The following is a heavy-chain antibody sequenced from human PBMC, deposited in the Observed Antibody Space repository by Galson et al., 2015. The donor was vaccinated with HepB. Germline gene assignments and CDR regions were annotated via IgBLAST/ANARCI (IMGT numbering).Heavy chain of an antibody. CDR2: FDYSGST. Sequence: ETLSLTCTVSGGSISSGSYYWVWIRQTPGKGLEWIGGFDYSGSTYHNPSLKSRLTISVDTSKNQFLLKLGSVSAADTAVYYCAREPTDWGQGTLVTVSS. V-gene: IGHV4-39*01. D-gene: IGHD1-14*01. CDR3: AREPTD. CDR1: GGSISSGSYY. J-gene: IGHJ4*02.